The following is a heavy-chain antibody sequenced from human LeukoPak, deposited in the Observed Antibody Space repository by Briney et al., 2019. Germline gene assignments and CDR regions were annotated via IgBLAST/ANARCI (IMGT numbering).Heavy chain of an antibody. CDR2: IYHSGST. V-gene: IGHV4-4*02. J-gene: IGHJ5*02. CDR3: AGGSSWYWFAP. CDR1: GGSTSSSNW. D-gene: IGHD6-13*01. Sequence: SGTLSLTCAVSGGSTSSSNWWSRARQPPGKGLGWIGEIYHSGSTNYNPSLKSRVTISVDKSKNQFSLKLSSVTAADTAVYYCAGGSSWYWFAPWGQGTLVTVSS.